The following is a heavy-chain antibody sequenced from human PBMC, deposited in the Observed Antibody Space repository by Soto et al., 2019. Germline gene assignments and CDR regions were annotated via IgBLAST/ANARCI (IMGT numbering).Heavy chain of an antibody. J-gene: IGHJ4*02. D-gene: IGHD4-17*01. V-gene: IGHV3-23*01. CDR3: AGHGGYSY. CDR2: FSGSGDDT. CDR1: GFTLRTNG. Sequence: GGSLRLSCAATGFTLRTNGMSWVRQAPGKGLEWVSSFSGSGDDTWYAASLKGRFTISRDNSKNTLYLQMNGLRAEDTALYYCAGHGGYSYLGQGTLVTVSS.